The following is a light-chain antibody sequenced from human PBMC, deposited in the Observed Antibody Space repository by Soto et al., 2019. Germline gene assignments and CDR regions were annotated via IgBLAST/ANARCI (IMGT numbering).Light chain of an antibody. CDR2: GAS. V-gene: IGKV3-15*01. CDR1: QTISGY. J-gene: IGKJ4*01. Sequence: MTQSPSSLSASVGDRVTITCRASQTISGYLNWYQQKPDQAPRLLIYGASTRATGVPARFSGSGSGTEFTLTISSLQSEDFALYYCQQYNNWPLTFGGGTKVDIK. CDR3: QQYNNWPLT.